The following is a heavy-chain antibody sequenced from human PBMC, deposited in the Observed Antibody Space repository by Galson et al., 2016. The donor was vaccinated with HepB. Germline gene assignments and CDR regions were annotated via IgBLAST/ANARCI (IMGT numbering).Heavy chain of an antibody. Sequence: SVKVSCKASGYSFTSYYMHWVRQAPGQGLEWMGIINPSDGSTNYAQKFQGRVTMTRDTSTRTVYMELRGLRSEDTAVYFCARVFRVGTANFDYWGQGTLVTVSA. V-gene: IGHV1-46*01. CDR3: ARVFRVGTANFDY. CDR2: INPSDGST. D-gene: IGHD1-26*01. CDR1: GYSFTSYY. J-gene: IGHJ4*02.